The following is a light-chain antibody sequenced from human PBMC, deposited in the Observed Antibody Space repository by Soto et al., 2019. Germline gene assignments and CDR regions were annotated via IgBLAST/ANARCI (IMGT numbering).Light chain of an antibody. CDR1: QGMSSY. CDR2: AAS. J-gene: IGKJ1*01. CDR3: QQLNSYPRT. Sequence: DIPLTQSPSFLSASVGDRVTITCRASQGMSSYLAWYQQKPGKAPKLLIYAASTLQSGVPSRFSGSGSGTEFTLTNSSLQPEEFATYYCQQLNSYPRTFGQGTKVEIK. V-gene: IGKV1-9*01.